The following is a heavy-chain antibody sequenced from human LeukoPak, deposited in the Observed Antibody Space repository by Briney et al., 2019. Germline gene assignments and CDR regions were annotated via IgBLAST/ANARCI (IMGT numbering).Heavy chain of an antibody. V-gene: IGHV4-59*08. CDR3: ARHSDVGVVEYGMDV. Sequence: SETLSLTCTVSGGSISSYYWSWIRQPPGKGLEWIGYIYYSGSTNYNPSLKSRVTISVDTSKNQFSLKLSSVTAADTAVYYCARHSDVGVVEYGMDVWGQGTTVTVSS. CDR1: GGSISSYY. CDR2: IYYSGST. J-gene: IGHJ6*02.